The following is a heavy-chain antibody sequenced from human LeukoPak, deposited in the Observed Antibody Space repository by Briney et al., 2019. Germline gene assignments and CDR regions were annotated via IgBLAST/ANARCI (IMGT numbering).Heavy chain of an antibody. CDR3: ARQLSGKYLQYFDY. J-gene: IGHJ4*02. V-gene: IGHV4-38-2*01. CDR1: GYSLSGAYY. CDR2: IYYSGST. D-gene: IGHD1-26*01. Sequence: PSETLSLTCDVSGYSLSGAYYWGWIRQPPGKGVGWGGIIYYSGSTYYNQTLQSRVAISVDTSKSKFSLKLNSVTAAGTAVYYCARQLSGKYLQYFDYWGRGTLVTVSS.